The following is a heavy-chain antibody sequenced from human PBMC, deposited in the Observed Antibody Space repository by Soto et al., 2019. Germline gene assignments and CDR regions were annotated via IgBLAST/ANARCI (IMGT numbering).Heavy chain of an antibody. V-gene: IGHV3-13*05. CDR3: ARTDRDFYGLDV. CDR2: ISAAGDP. J-gene: IGHJ6*02. Sequence: EVQLVESGGGLVQPGGSLRLSCEASGFTFRNYDMHWVRQGTGKGLEWVSGISAAGDPDYSDSVEGRFTISRENAQNSFFLHMTSLRVGDTAVYYCARTDRDFYGLDVLGQGTTVIFSS. CDR1: GFTFRNYD.